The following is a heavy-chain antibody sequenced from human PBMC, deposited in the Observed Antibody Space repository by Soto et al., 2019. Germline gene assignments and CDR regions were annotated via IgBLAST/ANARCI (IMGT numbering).Heavy chain of an antibody. D-gene: IGHD6-19*01. Sequence: SETLSLTCAVYGGSFSGYYWSWIRQPPGKGLEWIGEINHSGCTNYNPSLKSRVTISVDTSKNQFSLKLSSVTAADTAVYYCARGRGIAVASYFDYWGQGTLVTVSS. V-gene: IGHV4-34*01. CDR3: ARGRGIAVASYFDY. CDR1: GGSFSGYY. CDR2: INHSGCT. J-gene: IGHJ4*02.